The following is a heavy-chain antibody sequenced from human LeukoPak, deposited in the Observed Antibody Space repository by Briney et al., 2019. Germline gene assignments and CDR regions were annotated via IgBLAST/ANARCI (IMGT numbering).Heavy chain of an antibody. Sequence: GGSLRLSCAASGFTFSSYAMSWVRQAPGKGMEWVSAISGSGGSTYYADSAKGRFTSSRDNSKNTLYLQMNSVRAEDTAVYYCAKDIGYSGYGTHFDYWGQRTLVTVSS. CDR3: AKDIGYSGYGTHFDY. CDR2: ISGSGGST. V-gene: IGHV3-23*01. J-gene: IGHJ4*02. D-gene: IGHD5-12*01. CDR1: GFTFSSYA.